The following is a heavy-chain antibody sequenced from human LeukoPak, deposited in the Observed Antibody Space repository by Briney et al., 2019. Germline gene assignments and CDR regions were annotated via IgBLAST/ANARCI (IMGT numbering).Heavy chain of an antibody. CDR1: GYSLTTYW. Sequence: GESLKISCKGSGYSLTTYWIGWVRQMPGKGLEWMGIIYPGDSDTRYSPSFQGQVTISADRSISTAYLQWSSLKASDTAMYYCASFGSGSYYRGDAFDIWGQGTMVTVSS. V-gene: IGHV5-51*01. J-gene: IGHJ3*02. CDR3: ASFGSGSYYRGDAFDI. D-gene: IGHD3-10*01. CDR2: IYPGDSDT.